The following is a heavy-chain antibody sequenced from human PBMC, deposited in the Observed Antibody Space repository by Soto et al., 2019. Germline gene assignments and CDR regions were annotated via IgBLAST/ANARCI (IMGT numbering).Heavy chain of an antibody. V-gene: IGHV3-7*04. CDR1: GFTVSKYW. Sequence: EVQLVESGGGLVQPGGSLRLACAASGFTVSKYWMSWVRQAPGKGLEWVANVKQGGSDKYYVDSVKGRFTISRDDVKNSLYLQMNSLRAEDAGVYYCARGGGNFDQWGQGTLVTVSS. J-gene: IGHJ4*02. D-gene: IGHD3-16*01. CDR3: ARGGGNFDQ. CDR2: VKQGGSDK.